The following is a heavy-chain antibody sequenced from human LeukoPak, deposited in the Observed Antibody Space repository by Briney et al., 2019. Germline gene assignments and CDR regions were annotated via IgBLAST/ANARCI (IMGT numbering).Heavy chain of an antibody. D-gene: IGHD4-11*01. V-gene: IGHV1-2*02. CDR2: INPNSGGT. Sequence: GASVKVSCKASGYTFTGHYMHWVRQAPGQGLERMGWINPNSGGTNYAQKFQGRVTMTRDTSISTAYMELSRLRSDDTAVYYCARDEDATVTKVDYWGQGTLVTVSS. CDR3: ARDEDATVTKVDY. CDR1: GYTFTGHY. J-gene: IGHJ4*02.